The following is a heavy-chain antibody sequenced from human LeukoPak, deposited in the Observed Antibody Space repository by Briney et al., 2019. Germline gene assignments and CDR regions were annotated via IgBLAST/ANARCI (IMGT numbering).Heavy chain of an antibody. J-gene: IGHJ4*02. D-gene: IGHD4-23*01. CDR3: AGHEKSGNSGRPAQIDS. V-gene: IGHV4-39*01. CDR1: GGSISSSSYY. Sequence: SETLSLTCTVSGGSISSSSYYWGWIRQPPGKGLEWIGSIYFGGTTYYNPSLKSRITLSVDTSKNQFSLKLSSVTAADTAVYYCAGHEKSGNSGRPAQIDSWGQGTLVTVSS. CDR2: IYFGGTT.